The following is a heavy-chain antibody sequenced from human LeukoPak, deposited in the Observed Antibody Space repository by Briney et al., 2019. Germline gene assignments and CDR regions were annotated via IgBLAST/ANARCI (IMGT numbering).Heavy chain of an antibody. V-gene: IGHV4-39*01. Sequence: PSETLSLTCTVSGGSISSSSYYWGWIRQPPGKGLEWIGSIYYSGSTYYNPSLKSRVTISVDTSKNQFSLKLSSVTAADTAVYYCARGRYRFDYWGQGTLVTVSS. D-gene: IGHD3-16*02. J-gene: IGHJ4*02. CDR3: ARGRYRFDY. CDR2: IYYSGST. CDR1: GGSISSSSYY.